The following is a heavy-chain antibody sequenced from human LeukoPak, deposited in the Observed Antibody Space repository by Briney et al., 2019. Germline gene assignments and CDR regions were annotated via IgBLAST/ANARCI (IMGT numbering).Heavy chain of an antibody. CDR1: GFTFSNYA. D-gene: IGHD3-22*01. CDR2: LSDSGGST. J-gene: IGHJ3*02. V-gene: IGHV3-23*01. CDR3: ARVMRGERWYYYDSNGRDALDI. Sequence: QSGGSLRLSCAASGFTFSNYAMSWVRQAPGKGLEWVSSLSDSGGSTYYADSVKGRFTISRDNSKNTLYLQMNSLRAEDTAVYYCARVMRGERWYYYDSNGRDALDIWGQGTMVTVSS.